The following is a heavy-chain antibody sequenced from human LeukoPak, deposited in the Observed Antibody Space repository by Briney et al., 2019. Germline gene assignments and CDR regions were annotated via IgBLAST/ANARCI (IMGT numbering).Heavy chain of an antibody. CDR3: ARDNNYYDSSRFVY. Sequence: ASVKVSCKATGYTFTSYGISWVRQAPGQGLEWMGWISAYNGNTNYAQKLQGRVTMTTDTSTSTAYMELRSLRSDDTAVYYCARDNNYYDSSRFVYWGQGTLVTVSS. D-gene: IGHD3-22*01. CDR1: GYTFTSYG. V-gene: IGHV1-18*01. CDR2: ISAYNGNT. J-gene: IGHJ4*02.